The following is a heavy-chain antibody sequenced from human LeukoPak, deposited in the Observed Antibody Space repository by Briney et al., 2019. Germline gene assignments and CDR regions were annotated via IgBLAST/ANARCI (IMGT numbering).Heavy chain of an antibody. CDR2: IYTSGST. V-gene: IGHV4-4*09. CDR1: GGSISSYY. J-gene: IGHJ6*03. CDR3: ARHREDYGGNSGESYYYCYYMDV. Sequence: SETLSLTCTVSGGSISSYYWSWIRQPPGKGLEWIGYIYTSGSTNYNPSLKSRVTISVDTSKNQFSLKLSSVTAADTAVYYCARHREDYGGNSGESYYYCYYMDVWGKGTTVTVSS. D-gene: IGHD4-23*01.